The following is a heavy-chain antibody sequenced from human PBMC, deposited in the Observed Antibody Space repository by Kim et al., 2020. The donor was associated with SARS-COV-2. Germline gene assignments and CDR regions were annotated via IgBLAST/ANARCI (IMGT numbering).Heavy chain of an antibody. CDR3: ARAPRDIIVVPNFDY. CDR1: GFTFSTHE. D-gene: IGHD2-2*01. CDR2: ISSSGSTM. V-gene: IGHV3-48*03. Sequence: GGSLRLSCAASGFTFSTHEMNWVRQAPGKGLEWVSYISSSGSTMYYADSVKGRFTISRDNAKNSVYLQMNSLRAEDTAVYYCARAPRDIIVVPNFDYWGQGTLVTVSS. J-gene: IGHJ4*02.